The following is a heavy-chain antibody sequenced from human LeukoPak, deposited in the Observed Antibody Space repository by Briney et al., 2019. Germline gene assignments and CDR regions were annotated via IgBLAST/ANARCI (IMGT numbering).Heavy chain of an antibody. J-gene: IGHJ4*02. D-gene: IGHD6-13*01. CDR1: VFTFNNYE. CDR3: ARAYSSSWTRGYFDY. V-gene: IGHV3-48*03. CDR2: ISGGASNI. Sequence: GGALRLSCAASVFTFNNYEMNWVRQAPGKGLEWVSSISGGASNIYYADSVKGRFTTSRDNAENSLYLQMNSLRADDTAVYYCARAYSSSWTRGYFDYWGQGTLVTVSS.